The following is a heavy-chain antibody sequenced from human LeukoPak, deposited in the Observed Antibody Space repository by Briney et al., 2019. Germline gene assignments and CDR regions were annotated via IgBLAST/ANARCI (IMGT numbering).Heavy chain of an antibody. Sequence: TRGSLRLSCAASGFTFSSYAMHWVRQAPGKGLEWVAVISYDESNKYYADSVKGRFTISRDNSKNTLYLQMNSLRAEDTAVYYCARAPDYDILTGYYPVPWGQGTLVTVSS. CDR1: GFTFSSYA. J-gene: IGHJ5*02. CDR2: ISYDESNK. D-gene: IGHD3-9*01. CDR3: ARAPDYDILTGYYPVP. V-gene: IGHV3-30-3*01.